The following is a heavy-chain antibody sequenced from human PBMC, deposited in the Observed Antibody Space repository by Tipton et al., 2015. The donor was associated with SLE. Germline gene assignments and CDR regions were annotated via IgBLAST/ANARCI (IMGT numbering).Heavy chain of an antibody. CDR1: GGSISSYY. CDR2: INHSGST. V-gene: IGHV4-34*01. D-gene: IGHD4-17*01. Sequence: LRLSCTVSGGSISSYYWSWIRQPPGKGLEWIGEINHSGSTNYNPSLKSRVTISVDTSKNQFSLKLSSVTAADTAVYYCARDLRFGNGLRLLTGYGMDIWGQGTTVTVSS. CDR3: ARDLRFGNGLRLLTGYGMDI. J-gene: IGHJ6*02.